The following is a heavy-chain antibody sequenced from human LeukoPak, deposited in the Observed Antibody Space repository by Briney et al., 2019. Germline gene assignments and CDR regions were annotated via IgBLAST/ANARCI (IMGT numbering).Heavy chain of an antibody. CDR3: ARDMIVGSMVDY. CDR2: IYYSGTT. V-gene: IGHV4-39*07. CDR1: GGSISSSSYY. Sequence: SETLSLTCTVSGGSISSSSYYWGWIRQPPGKGLEWIGSIYYSGTTYYNPSLKSRVTISVDTSKNQLSLKLSSVTAADTAVYYCARDMIVGSMVDYWGQGTLVTVSS. D-gene: IGHD3-22*01. J-gene: IGHJ4*02.